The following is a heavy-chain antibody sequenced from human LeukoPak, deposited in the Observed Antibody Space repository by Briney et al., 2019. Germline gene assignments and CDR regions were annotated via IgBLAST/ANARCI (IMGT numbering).Heavy chain of an antibody. Sequence: GGSLRLSCAASGITFSTCYMHWVRQAPGKGLVWVSRIVNDGSTTTYAGSVKGRFTISRDNAKNTLFLQMNSLRVEDTAVYYCARESSDYGDYDAFDIWGRGTMVTVSS. D-gene: IGHD4-17*01. CDR3: ARESSDYGDYDAFDI. CDR1: GITFSTCY. CDR2: IVNDGSTT. V-gene: IGHV3-74*01. J-gene: IGHJ3*02.